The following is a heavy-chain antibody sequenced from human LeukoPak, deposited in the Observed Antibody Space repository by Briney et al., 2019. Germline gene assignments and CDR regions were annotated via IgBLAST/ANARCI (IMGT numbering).Heavy chain of an antibody. Sequence: GGSLRLSCAASGFTFSSYSMTWVRQAPGKGLEWVSSITSSSSYIHYADSVKGRFTISRDNAKNSLYLQMNSLRAEDTAVYYCARDILTGSQSRYQHWGQGTLVTVSS. CDR1: GFTFSSYS. V-gene: IGHV3-21*01. J-gene: IGHJ4*02. CDR3: ARDILTGSQSRYQH. D-gene: IGHD3-9*01. CDR2: ITSSSSYI.